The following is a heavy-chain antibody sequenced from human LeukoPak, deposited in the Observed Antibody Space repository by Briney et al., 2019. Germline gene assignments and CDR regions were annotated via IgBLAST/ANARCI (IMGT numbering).Heavy chain of an antibody. CDR1: GGSISTYY. CDR2: MYYSGST. J-gene: IGHJ1*01. Sequence: PSETLSLTCTVSGGSISTYYWSWIRQPPGKGLEWIGYMYYSGSTNHNPSLKSRVTISADTSKNQFSLKLTSVTAADTAVYYCARSLPTNTYYYDSSGYYFQYWGQGTLVTVSS. V-gene: IGHV4-59*01. D-gene: IGHD3-22*01. CDR3: ARSLPTNTYYYDSSGYYFQY.